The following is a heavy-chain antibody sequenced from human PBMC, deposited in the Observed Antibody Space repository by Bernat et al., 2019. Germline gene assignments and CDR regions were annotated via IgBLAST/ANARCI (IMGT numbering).Heavy chain of an antibody. CDR2: IYYSGST. V-gene: IGHV4-59*01. CDR3: ARANWGPGAPSEDY. Sequence: QVQLQESGPGLVKPSETLSLTCTVSGGSISSYYWSWIRQPPGKGLEWIGYIYYSGSTNYNPSLKSRVTISVDTSKNQFSLKLSSVTAADTAVYYCARANWGPGAPSEDYWGQGTLVTVSS. D-gene: IGHD7-27*01. J-gene: IGHJ4*02. CDR1: GGSISSYY.